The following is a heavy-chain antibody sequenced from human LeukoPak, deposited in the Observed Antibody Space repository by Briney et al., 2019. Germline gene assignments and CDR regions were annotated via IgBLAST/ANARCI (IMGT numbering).Heavy chain of an antibody. CDR1: GGSISSYY. CDR2: IYYSGST. J-gene: IGHJ6*02. Sequence: SETLSLTCTVSGGSISSYYWSWIRQPPGKGLEWIGYIYYSGSTNYNPSLKSRVTISVDTSKNQFSLKPRSVTAADTAVYYCARASGFYGVGYYGMDVWGQGTTVTVSS. CDR3: ARASGFYGVGYYGMDV. D-gene: IGHD4-17*01. V-gene: IGHV4-59*01.